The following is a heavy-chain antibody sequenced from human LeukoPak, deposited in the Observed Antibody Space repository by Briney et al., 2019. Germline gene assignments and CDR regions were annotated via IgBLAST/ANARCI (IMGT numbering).Heavy chain of an antibody. V-gene: IGHV1-46*01. D-gene: IGHD6-13*01. Sequence: ASVKVSCKASGYTFTSYYMHWVRQAPGQGLEWMGIINPSGGSTSYAQKFQGRVTMTRDTSTSTVYMELSSLRSEDTAVYYCARIIAAAGTYYGMDVWGQGTTVTVSS. CDR2: INPSGGST. CDR3: ARIIAAAGTYYGMDV. J-gene: IGHJ6*02. CDR1: GYTFTSYY.